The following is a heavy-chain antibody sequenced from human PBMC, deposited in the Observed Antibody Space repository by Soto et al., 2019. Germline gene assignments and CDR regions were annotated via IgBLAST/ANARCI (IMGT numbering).Heavy chain of an antibody. D-gene: IGHD2-2*01. V-gene: IGHV3-30-3*01. Sequence: GGSLRLSCAVSGFPFSRNVMHLVRQSPGKGLEWVAFISYDGSNKYYADSVKGRFTISRDNSKNTLYLQMNSLRLEDTSVYYCASGYCSTTRCVYGMDVWGQGTTVTVSS. J-gene: IGHJ6*02. CDR2: ISYDGSNK. CDR1: GFPFSRNV. CDR3: ASGYCSTTRCVYGMDV.